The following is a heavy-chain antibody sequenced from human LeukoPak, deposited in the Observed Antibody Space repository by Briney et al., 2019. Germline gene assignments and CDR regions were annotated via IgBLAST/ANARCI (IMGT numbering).Heavy chain of an antibody. CDR1: GFTFSSYG. V-gene: IGHV3-33*08. CDR2: LWYDGSDK. J-gene: IGHJ4*02. CDR3: ASGYCSSTSCYRGGGYFDY. D-gene: IGHD2-2*02. Sequence: PGGSLRLSCAASGFTFSSYGMHWVRQAPGKGLEWVAVLWYDGSDKYYADSVKGRFTISRDISKNTLYLQMNSLRAEDTAVYYCASGYCSSTSCYRGGGYFDYWGQGTLVTVSS.